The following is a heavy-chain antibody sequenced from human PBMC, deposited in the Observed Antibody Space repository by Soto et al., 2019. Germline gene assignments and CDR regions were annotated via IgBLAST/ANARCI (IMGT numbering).Heavy chain of an antibody. CDR2: IYSGGST. CDR3: ARVREVIGLKYYYGMDV. CDR1: GFTVSSNY. D-gene: IGHD3-10*01. V-gene: IGHV3-66*02. Sequence: GGSLRLSCAASGFTVSSNYMSWVRQAPGKGLEWVSVIYSGGSTYYADSVKGRFTISRHNSKNTLYLQMSSLRSEDTAVYYCARVREVIGLKYYYGMDVWGQGTTVTVSS. J-gene: IGHJ6*02.